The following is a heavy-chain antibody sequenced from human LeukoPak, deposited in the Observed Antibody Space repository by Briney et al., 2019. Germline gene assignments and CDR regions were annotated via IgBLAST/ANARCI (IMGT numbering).Heavy chain of an antibody. CDR2: INPSGGST. Sequence: GASVKVSCKASGYTFTGYYIHWVRQAPGQGLEWMGIINPSGGSTSYAQKFQGRVTMTRDTSTSTVYLELSGLTSEDTAVYYCATSFGEPNWSDPWGQGTLVTVSS. CDR1: GYTFTGYY. D-gene: IGHD3-10*01. V-gene: IGHV1-46*01. J-gene: IGHJ5*02. CDR3: ATSFGEPNWSDP.